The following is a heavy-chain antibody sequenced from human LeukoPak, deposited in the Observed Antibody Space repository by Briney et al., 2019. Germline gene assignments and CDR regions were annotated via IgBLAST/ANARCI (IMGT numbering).Heavy chain of an antibody. CDR1: GGFNTHYY. CDR3: ARGQCLPVFDF. J-gene: IGHJ4*02. Sequence: SETLSLTCSVSGGFNTHYYWTWMRQPPGKGLELIGYIYHSGSTKYNPSLNSRVSISVDTSKNHFSLKLSSVTAADTAVYYCARGQCLPVFDFWGQGILVTVSS. CDR2: IYHSGST. D-gene: IGHD3-16*01. V-gene: IGHV4-59*01.